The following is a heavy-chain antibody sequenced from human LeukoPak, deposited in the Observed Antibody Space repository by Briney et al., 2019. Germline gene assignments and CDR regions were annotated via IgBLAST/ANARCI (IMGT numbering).Heavy chain of an antibody. Sequence: QPGGSLRPSCAASGFIFSNFAMSWVRQAPGKGPEWVSTISGSGGNTYYTDSVKGRFTISRDNSKNTLYLQMNSLRAEDTAVYYCAKEDYCSGGSCYWLASDFWGQGTMVTVSS. D-gene: IGHD2-15*01. CDR3: AKEDYCSGGSCYWLASDF. J-gene: IGHJ3*01. CDR1: GFIFSNFA. V-gene: IGHV3-23*01. CDR2: ISGSGGNT.